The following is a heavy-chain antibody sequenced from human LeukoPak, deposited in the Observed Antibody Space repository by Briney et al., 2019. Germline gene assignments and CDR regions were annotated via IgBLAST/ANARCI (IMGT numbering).Heavy chain of an antibody. CDR3: ARTPSPYCGGDCSEGDPFFDY. Sequence: GASVKVSCKASRGTFSSYAISWVRQAPGQGLEWMGGIIPIFGTAIYAQKFQGRVTMTRNTSISTAYMELSSLRSEDTAMYYCARTPSPYCGGDCSEGDPFFDYWGQGTLVTVSS. CDR2: IIPIFGTA. D-gene: IGHD2-21*02. V-gene: IGHV1-69*05. J-gene: IGHJ4*02. CDR1: RGTFSSYA.